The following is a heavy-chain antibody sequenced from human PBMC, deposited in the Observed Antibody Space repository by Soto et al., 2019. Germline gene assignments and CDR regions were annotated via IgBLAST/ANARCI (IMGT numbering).Heavy chain of an antibody. CDR3: ARPHGGDVRSYFDY. Sequence: PGGSLRLSCAASGFTFSSYAMHWVRQAPGKGLEYVSGISSNGGSTYYADSVRGRFTISRDNSKNTVYLQMGSLRTEDMAVYYCARPHGGDVRSYFDYWGQGTLVTVSS. CDR1: GFTFSSYA. D-gene: IGHD3-16*01. CDR2: ISSNGGST. J-gene: IGHJ4*02. V-gene: IGHV3-64*02.